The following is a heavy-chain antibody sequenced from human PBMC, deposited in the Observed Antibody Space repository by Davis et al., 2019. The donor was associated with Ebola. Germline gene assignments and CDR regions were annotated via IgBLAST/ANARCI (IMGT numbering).Heavy chain of an antibody. CDR3: ARHLGIGWYWRLPMDV. D-gene: IGHD6-19*01. Sequence: MPSETLSLTCTVSGGSISSSSYYWGWIRQRPGKGLEWIGYIYYTGNTYYNPSLKSRVTISVDKSKNQFSLKLTSVTAADTAVYYCARHLGIGWYWRLPMDVWGQGTMVTVSS. J-gene: IGHJ3*01. CDR1: GGSISSSSYY. CDR2: IYYTGNT. V-gene: IGHV4-39*01.